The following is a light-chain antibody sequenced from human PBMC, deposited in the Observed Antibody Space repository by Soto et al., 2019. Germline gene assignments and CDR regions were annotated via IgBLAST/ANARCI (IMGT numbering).Light chain of an antibody. CDR2: ELS. CDR3: CSYAGSRTWV. CDR1: NSDIGPFSL. J-gene: IGLJ3*02. Sequence: QSAPIQPASVSGSPGQSITISCTGTNSDIGPFSLVSWYQQYPDKAPKLILYELSKWPSGIPHRFSGSKSGNTASLTISGLQAEDEADYYCCSYAGSRTWVFGGGTKLTVL. V-gene: IGLV2-23*02.